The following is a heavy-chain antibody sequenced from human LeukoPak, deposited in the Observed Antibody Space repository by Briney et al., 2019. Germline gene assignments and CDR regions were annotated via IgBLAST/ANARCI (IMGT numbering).Heavy chain of an antibody. V-gene: IGHV4-39*03. J-gene: IGHJ5*02. D-gene: IGHD2-21*01. CDR2: IYYSGST. Sequence: SETLSLTCTVSGGSISSSSYYWGWIRQPPGKGLEWIGSIYYSGSTYYNPSLKSRVTISVDTSKNQFSLKLSSVTAADTAVYYPIRMGGDRPFDPWGQGTLVTVSS. CDR1: GGSISSSSYY. CDR3: IRMGGDRPFDP.